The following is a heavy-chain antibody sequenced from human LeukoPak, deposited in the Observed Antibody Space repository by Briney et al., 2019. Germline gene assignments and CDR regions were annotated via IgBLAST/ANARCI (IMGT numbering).Heavy chain of an antibody. V-gene: IGHV3-30*18. J-gene: IGHJ4*02. CDR1: GFTFSSYG. CDR3: AKVNYYDSSGYYDY. Sequence: GGSLRLSCAASGFTFSSYGMHWVRQAPGKGLEWVAVISHDGSNKYYADSVKGRFTISRDNSKNTMYLQMNSLRVEDTAVYYCAKVNYYDSSGYYDYWGEGTLVTVSS. CDR2: ISHDGSNK. D-gene: IGHD3-22*01.